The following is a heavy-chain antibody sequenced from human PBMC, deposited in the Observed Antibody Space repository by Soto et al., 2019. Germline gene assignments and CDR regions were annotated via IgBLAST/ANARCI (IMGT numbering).Heavy chain of an antibody. CDR3: AKGVSQYTPLALFDY. D-gene: IGHD5-18*01. CDR1: GFTFSSYA. J-gene: IGHJ4*02. V-gene: IGHV3-23*01. CDR2: ISGSDGRT. Sequence: GSLRLSCAASGFTFSSYAMGWVRQAPGKGLEWVSTISGSDGRTYSTDSVKGRFTISRDNSRNTAYLQMNSLRVEDTAVYYCAKGVSQYTPLALFDYWGRGTLVTVSS.